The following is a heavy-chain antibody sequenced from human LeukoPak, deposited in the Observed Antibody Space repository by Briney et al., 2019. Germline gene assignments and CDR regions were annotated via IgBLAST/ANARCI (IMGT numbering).Heavy chain of an antibody. CDR2: IYHSGST. CDR3: ARGAGDGLSGAFDF. J-gene: IGHJ3*01. D-gene: IGHD2-21*02. CDR1: GYSISSGYY. Sequence: SETLSLTCTVSGYSISSGYYWGWIRQPPGKGLEWIGNIYHSGSTYYNPSLKSRVTISVDTSKNQFSLNLSSVTATDTAVYYCARGAGDGLSGAFDFWGQGTMVTVSS. V-gene: IGHV4-38-2*02.